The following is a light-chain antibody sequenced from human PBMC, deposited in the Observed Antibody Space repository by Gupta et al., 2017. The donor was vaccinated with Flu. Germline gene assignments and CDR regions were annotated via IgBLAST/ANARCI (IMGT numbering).Light chain of an antibody. CDR3: TSDTSSSTVV. V-gene: IGLV2-14*01. J-gene: IGLJ2*01. CDR1: SSDVGGYNY. CDR2: EVS. Sequence: SALPQRASVSGSPGQSITISCTGTSSDVGGYNYVSWYQQHPGKAPKLMIYEVSNRPSGVSTRFSASKSGNTASLTISVHEEEDGADYYCTSDTSSSTVVFGGGTKLTVL.